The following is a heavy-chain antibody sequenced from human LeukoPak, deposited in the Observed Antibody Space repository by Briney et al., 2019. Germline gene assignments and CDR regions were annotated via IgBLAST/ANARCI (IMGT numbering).Heavy chain of an antibody. CDR3: TKWNGYADY. CDR2: FSGGDGST. D-gene: IGHD2-2*01. J-gene: IGHJ4*02. V-gene: IGHV3-23*01. Sequence: GGSLRLSCAASGFTFRRSGVTWVRQAPGKGLEWVSGFSGGDGSTHYADSVKGRFTISRDYSENTAFLQMNSLRAEDTAVYYRTKWNGYADYWGQGTLVTVSS. CDR1: GFTFRRSG.